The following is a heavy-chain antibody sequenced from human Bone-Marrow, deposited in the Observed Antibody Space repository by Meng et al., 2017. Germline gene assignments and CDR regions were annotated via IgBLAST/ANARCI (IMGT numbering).Heavy chain of an antibody. Sequence: SGPTLVKPTQTLTLTCTFSGFSLSTSGVGVGWIRQPPGKALEWLALIYWDDDKRYSPSLKSRLTITKDTSKNQVVLTMTNMDPVDTATYYCAHSLNYYDFWSGHIRGWFDPWGQGTRVTVSS. V-gene: IGHV2-5*02. CDR3: AHSLNYYDFWSGHIRGWFDP. CDR1: GFSLSTSGVG. D-gene: IGHD3-3*01. J-gene: IGHJ5*02. CDR2: IYWDDDK.